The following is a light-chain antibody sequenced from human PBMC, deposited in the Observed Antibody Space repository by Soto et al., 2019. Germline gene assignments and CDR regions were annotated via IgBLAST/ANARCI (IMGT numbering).Light chain of an antibody. CDR3: LVWDIRTDNYV. CDR2: YDS. V-gene: IGLV3-21*04. CDR1: NIGNKR. Sequence: SYELTQSPSVSVAPEKTATITCGGNNIGNKRVHWYRQQPGQPPVLLISYDSDQPSGIPERFSGYNSGNTATLTISRVEAGDDDDYYCLVWDIRTDNYVFGSGTKLTVL. J-gene: IGLJ1*01.